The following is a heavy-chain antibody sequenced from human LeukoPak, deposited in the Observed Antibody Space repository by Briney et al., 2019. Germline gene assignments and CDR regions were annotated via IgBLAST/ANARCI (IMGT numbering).Heavy chain of an antibody. Sequence: PSETLSLTCAVYGGSFSGYYWSWIRQPPGKGLEWVSGINWNGGSTGYADSVKGRFTISRDNAKNSLYLQMNSLRAEDTALYYCARGYSGYDLRDYYYYYYMDVWGKGATVTVSS. J-gene: IGHJ6*03. V-gene: IGHV3-20*04. CDR1: GGSFSGYY. CDR3: ARGYSGYDLRDYYYYYYMDV. D-gene: IGHD5-12*01. CDR2: INWNGGST.